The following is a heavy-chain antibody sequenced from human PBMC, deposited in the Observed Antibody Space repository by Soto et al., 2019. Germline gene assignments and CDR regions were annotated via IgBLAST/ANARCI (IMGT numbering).Heavy chain of an antibody. CDR1: GGSISSYY. CDR3: ARTYSYGYYYYGMDV. Sequence: SETLSLTCTVSGGSISSYYWSWIRQPPGKGLERIGYIYYSGSTNYNPSLKSRVTISVDTSKNQFSLKLSSVTAADTAVYYCARTYSYGYYYYGMDVWGQGTTVTVSS. CDR2: IYYSGST. J-gene: IGHJ6*02. D-gene: IGHD5-18*01. V-gene: IGHV4-59*01.